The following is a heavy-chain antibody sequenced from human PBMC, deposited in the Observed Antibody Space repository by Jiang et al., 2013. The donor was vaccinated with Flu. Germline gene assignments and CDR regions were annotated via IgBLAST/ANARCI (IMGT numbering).Heavy chain of an antibody. CDR3: ARGYGDFDY. V-gene: IGHV1-46*03. Sequence: QGRVTMTRDTSTSTVYMELSSLRSEDTAVYYCARGYGDFDYWGQGTLVTVSS. D-gene: IGHD1-14*01. J-gene: IGHJ4*02.